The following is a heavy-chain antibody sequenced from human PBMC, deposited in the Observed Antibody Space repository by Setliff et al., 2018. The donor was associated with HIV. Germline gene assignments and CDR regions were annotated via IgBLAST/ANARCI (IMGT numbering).Heavy chain of an antibody. V-gene: IGHV3-30*02. CDR3: AKQGSGYDYYYMDV. CDR2: VKYDGSSK. D-gene: IGHD3-22*01. CDR1: GFTFASYG. Sequence: GGSLRLSCAASGFTFASYGMHWVRQAPGKGLEWVTFVKYDGSSKYYADSVKGRFTISRDNSKNTLYLQMNSLRGEDTAVYYCAKQGSGYDYYYMDVWGKGTTVTVSS. J-gene: IGHJ6*03.